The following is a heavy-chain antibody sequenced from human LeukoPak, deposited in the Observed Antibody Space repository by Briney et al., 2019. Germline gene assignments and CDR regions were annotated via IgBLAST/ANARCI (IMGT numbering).Heavy chain of an antibody. CDR3: AKGPLIEVAGTTWDY. CDR2: ISTSSGTR. CDR1: GFTFSRNN. V-gene: IGHV3-48*01. D-gene: IGHD6-19*01. Sequence: GGSLRLSCAASGFTFSRNNMNWVRQAPGKGLEWISYISTSSGTRYYADSVKGRFTISRDNSKNTLYLQMNSLRAEDTAVYYCAKGPLIEVAGTTWDYWGQGTLVTVSS. J-gene: IGHJ4*02.